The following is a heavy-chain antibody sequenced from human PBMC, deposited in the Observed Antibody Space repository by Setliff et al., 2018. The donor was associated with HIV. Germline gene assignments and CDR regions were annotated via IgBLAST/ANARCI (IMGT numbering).Heavy chain of an antibody. CDR1: GYTFTTYG. CDR2: INVGNGDT. D-gene: IGHD3-10*01. CDR3: ARGALLAVFDFDH. J-gene: IGHJ4*01. V-gene: IGHV1-3*01. Sequence: ASVKVSCKASGYTFTTYGISWVRQAPGQSLEWMGWINVGNGDTKYSQELQGRITITRDTSANTAHMELSSLRSDDTAIYFCARGALLAVFDFDHWGHGTLVTVSS.